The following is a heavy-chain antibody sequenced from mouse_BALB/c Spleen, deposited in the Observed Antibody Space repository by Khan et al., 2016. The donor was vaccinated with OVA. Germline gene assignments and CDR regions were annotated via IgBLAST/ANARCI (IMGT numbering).Heavy chain of an antibody. CDR2: VSTGGHYT. V-gene: IGHV5-6*01. CDR1: GFTFSTYG. D-gene: IGHD1-1*01. Sequence: EVELVESGGDVVKPGGSLKLSCAASGFTFSTYGMSWVRQTPDKRLEWVATVSTGGHYTYYPDTVKGRFTISRDNDKHTLYLQMSSLKSEDTAMVDWAGLYYYYDSGGLAYWGQGTLVTVSA. CDR3: AGLYYYYDSGGLAY. J-gene: IGHJ3*01.